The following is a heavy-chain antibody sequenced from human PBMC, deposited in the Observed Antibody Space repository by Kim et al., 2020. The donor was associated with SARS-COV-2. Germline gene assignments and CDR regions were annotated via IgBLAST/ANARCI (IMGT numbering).Heavy chain of an antibody. CDR3: ARRWSSSVYAMDS. Sequence: YTPPLMSRVTMSIDTSKNQFSLKVSAVTAADTAVYYCARRWSSSVYAMDSWGQGTTVTVSS. J-gene: IGHJ6*02. V-gene: IGHV4-39*01. D-gene: IGHD6-6*01.